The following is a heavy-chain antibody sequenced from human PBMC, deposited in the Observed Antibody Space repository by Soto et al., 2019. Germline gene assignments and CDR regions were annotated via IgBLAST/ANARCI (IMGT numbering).Heavy chain of an antibody. CDR3: ARLYTGNYIMFY. D-gene: IGHD1-26*01. J-gene: IGHJ4*02. V-gene: IGHV4-39*01. Sequence: SETLSLTCSVSGSSINSTLYHWGWIRQSPGKGLEWIASIHNTGNIFYKPSLKSRVTLSIDTSQSQFSLHLTSVTAADSAVYYCARLYTGNYIMFYWGPGTRVTVSS. CDR1: GSSINSTLYH. CDR2: IHNTGNI.